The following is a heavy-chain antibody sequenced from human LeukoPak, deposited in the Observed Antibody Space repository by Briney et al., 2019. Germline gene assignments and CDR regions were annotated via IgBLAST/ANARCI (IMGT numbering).Heavy chain of an antibody. V-gene: IGHV3-30*04. Sequence: GGSLRLSCAASGCTFSSCAMHGLRQAPGKGLEWVAVISYDGSNKYYADSVKGGFTISRDNSKNTLYLQMNSLRAEDTAVYYCARTWEEYFFDYWGQGTLVTVSS. D-gene: IGHD1-26*01. J-gene: IGHJ4*02. CDR2: ISYDGSNK. CDR3: ARTWEEYFFDY. CDR1: GCTFSSCA.